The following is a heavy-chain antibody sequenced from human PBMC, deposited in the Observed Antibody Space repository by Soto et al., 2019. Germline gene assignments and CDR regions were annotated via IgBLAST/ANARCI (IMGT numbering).Heavy chain of an antibody. CDR2: ISAYNGNT. CDR1: GYTFTSYG. CDR3: ARDDLQQLVLSGGFDP. Sequence: AASVKVSCKASGYTFTSYGISWVRQAPGQGLEWMGWISAYNGNTNYAQKLQGRVTMTTDTSTSTAYMELRSLRSDDTDVYYCARDDLQQLVLSGGFDPWGQGTLVTVSS. J-gene: IGHJ5*02. D-gene: IGHD6-13*01. V-gene: IGHV1-18*01.